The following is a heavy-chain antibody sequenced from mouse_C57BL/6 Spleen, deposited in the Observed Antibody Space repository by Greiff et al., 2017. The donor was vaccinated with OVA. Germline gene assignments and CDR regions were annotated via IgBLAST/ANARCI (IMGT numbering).Heavy chain of an antibody. V-gene: IGHV1-69*01. CDR1: GYTFTSYW. CDR3: AREGSLLRHFDY. J-gene: IGHJ2*01. CDR2: IDPSDSYT. Sequence: VQLQQPGAELVMPGASVKLSCKASGYTFTSYWMHWVKQRPGQGLEWIGEIDPSDSYTNYNQKFKGKATLTVDKSSSTAYMQLSSLTSEDSAVYYCAREGSLLRHFDYWGQGTTLTVSS. D-gene: IGHD1-2*01.